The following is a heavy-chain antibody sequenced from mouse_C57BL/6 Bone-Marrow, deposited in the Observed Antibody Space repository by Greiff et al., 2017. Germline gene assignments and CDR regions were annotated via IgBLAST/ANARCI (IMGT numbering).Heavy chain of an antibody. V-gene: IGHV1-54*01. CDR3: ARSYDYARGFSWFAY. CDR2: INPGSGGT. Sequence: VKLMESGAELVRPGTSVKVSCKASGYAFTNYLIEWVKQRPGQGLEWIGVINPGSGGTNYNEKFKGKATLTADKSSSTAYMQLSSLTSEDSAVYFCARSYDYARGFSWFAYWGQGTLVTVSA. J-gene: IGHJ3*01. CDR1: GYAFTNYL. D-gene: IGHD2-4*01.